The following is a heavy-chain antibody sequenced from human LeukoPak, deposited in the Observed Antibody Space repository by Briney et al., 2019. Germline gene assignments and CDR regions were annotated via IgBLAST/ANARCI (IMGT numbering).Heavy chain of an antibody. CDR3: ARRADYCSSTTCPIDY. D-gene: IGHD2-2*01. CDR2: IYPGDSDT. CDR1: GYRFTSYW. Sequence: GESLKIFCKGSGYRFTSYWIGWVRQMPGKGLGWMGIIYPGDSDTRYSPSFQGQVTISADKSISTAYLQWSSLKASDTAMYYCARRADYCSSTTCPIDYWGQGTLVTVSS. V-gene: IGHV5-51*01. J-gene: IGHJ4*02.